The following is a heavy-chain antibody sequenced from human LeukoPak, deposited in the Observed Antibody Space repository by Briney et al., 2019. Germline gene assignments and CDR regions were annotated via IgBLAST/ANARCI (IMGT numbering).Heavy chain of an antibody. V-gene: IGHV4-59*01. CDR2: IYYRGST. J-gene: IGHJ5*02. Sequence: SETLSLTCTVSGGSISSYYWSWIRQPPGKGREWVGYIYYRGSTNYNPSLKSRVTIPVDTSKNQFSLKLSSVTAADTAVYYCARGRMALFDPWGQGTLVTVSS. D-gene: IGHD2-15*01. CDR1: GGSISSYY. CDR3: ARGRMALFDP.